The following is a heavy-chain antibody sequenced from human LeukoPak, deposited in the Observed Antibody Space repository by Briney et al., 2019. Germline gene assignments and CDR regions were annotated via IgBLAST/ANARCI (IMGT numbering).Heavy chain of an antibody. D-gene: IGHD6-6*01. J-gene: IGHJ4*02. CDR1: GFTFSSYA. CDR2: LSFSSGNT. V-gene: IGHV3-23*01. Sequence: PGGSLRLSCAASGFTFSSYAMSWVRQAPGKGLEWVSTLSFSSGNTYYADSVKGRFTISRDNSKNTLYLQMNSLRAEDTAVYYCAKRSTVAARLYYFDYWGQGTLVTVSS. CDR3: AKRSTVAARLYYFDY.